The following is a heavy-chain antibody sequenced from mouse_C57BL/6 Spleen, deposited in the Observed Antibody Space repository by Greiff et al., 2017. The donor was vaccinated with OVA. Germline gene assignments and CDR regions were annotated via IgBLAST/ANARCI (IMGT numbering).Heavy chain of an antibody. V-gene: IGHV1-69*01. D-gene: IGHD1-1*01. Sequence: QVQLQQPGAELVMPGASVKLSCKASGYTFTSYWMHWVKQRPGQGLEWIGEIDPSDSYTNYNQKFKGKSTLTVDKSSSTAYMQLSSLTSEDSAVYYCARRDGSNYDYFDYWGQGTTLTVSS. CDR1: GYTFTSYW. CDR2: IDPSDSYT. CDR3: ARRDGSNYDYFDY. J-gene: IGHJ2*01.